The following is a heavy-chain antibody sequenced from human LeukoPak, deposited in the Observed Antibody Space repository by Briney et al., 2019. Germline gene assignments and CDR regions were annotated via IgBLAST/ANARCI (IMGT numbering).Heavy chain of an antibody. CDR1: GGSFSGYY. CDR2: INHSGST. CDR3: ARDAATPDFYAFDI. Sequence: SETLSLTCAVYGGSFSGYYWSRIRQPPGKGLEWIGEINHSGSTNYNASLKSRVTISVDTSKNQFPLKLSSVTAADTAVYYCARDAATPDFYAFDIWGQGTLVTVSS. D-gene: IGHD2-15*01. J-gene: IGHJ3*02. V-gene: IGHV4-34*01.